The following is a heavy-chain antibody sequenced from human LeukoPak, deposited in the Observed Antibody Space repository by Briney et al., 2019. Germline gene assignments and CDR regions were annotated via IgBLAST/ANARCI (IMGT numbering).Heavy chain of an antibody. V-gene: IGHV3-23*01. J-gene: IGHJ4*02. CDR2: ISGSGDST. Sequence: GGFLRLSCAASGFTFSNYAMNWVRQAPGKGLEWLSAISGSGDSTHYADSVKGRFTISRDNSKNTLYLQMNSLRAEDTAVYYCAKGCSYTNCYTSDYWGQGTLVTVSS. CDR3: AKGCSYTNCYTSDY. D-gene: IGHD2-2*02. CDR1: GFTFSNYA.